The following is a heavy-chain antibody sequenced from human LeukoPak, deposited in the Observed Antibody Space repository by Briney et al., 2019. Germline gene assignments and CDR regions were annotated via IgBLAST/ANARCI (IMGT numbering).Heavy chain of an antibody. V-gene: IGHV4-34*01. J-gene: IGHJ4*02. Sequence: SETLSLTCAVYGGSFSGYYWSWIRQPPGKGLEWIGEINHSGSTNYNPSLKSRVTISVDTSKNQFSLKLSSVTAADTAVYYCARERNYYGSGGIDYWGQGTLVTVSS. CDR1: GGSFSGYY. D-gene: IGHD3-10*01. CDR2: INHSGST. CDR3: ARERNYYGSGGIDY.